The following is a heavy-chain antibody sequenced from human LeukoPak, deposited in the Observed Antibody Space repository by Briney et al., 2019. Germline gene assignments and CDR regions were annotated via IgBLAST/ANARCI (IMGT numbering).Heavy chain of an antibody. V-gene: IGHV3-33*01. J-gene: IGHJ5*02. CDR2: IWYDGSNK. Sequence: SCKASGYTFTGYYMHWVRQAPGKGLEWVAVIWYDGSNKYYADSVKGRFTISRDNSKNTLYLQMNSLRAEDTAVYYCAREELPEYYYDSSGHNWFDPWGQGTLVTVSS. D-gene: IGHD3-22*01. CDR1: GYTFTGYY. CDR3: AREELPEYYYDSSGHNWFDP.